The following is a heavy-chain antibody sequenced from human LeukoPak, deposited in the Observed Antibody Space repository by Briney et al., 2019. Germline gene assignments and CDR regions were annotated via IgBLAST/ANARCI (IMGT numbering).Heavy chain of an antibody. CDR1: GGTFSSYA. CDR2: IIPIFGTA. J-gene: IGHJ6*04. CDR3: ARDQQGVPTDIVATIHYYYGMDV. V-gene: IGHV1-69*13. Sequence: SVKVSCKASGGTFSSYAFSWVRQAPGQGLEWMGGIIPIFGTANYAQKFQGRVTITADESTSTAYMELSSLRSEDTAVYYCARDQQGVPTDIVATIHYYYGMDVWGKGTTVTVSS. D-gene: IGHD5-12*01.